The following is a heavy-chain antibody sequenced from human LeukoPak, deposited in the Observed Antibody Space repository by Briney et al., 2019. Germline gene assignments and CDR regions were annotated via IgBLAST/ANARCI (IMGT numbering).Heavy chain of an antibody. V-gene: IGHV3-64*01. D-gene: IGHD5-18*01. J-gene: IGHJ4*02. CDR3: ARVWVRGYSYGPVDY. CDR1: GFAFSSYA. CDR2: ISNNGGST. Sequence: QPGGSLRLSCAASGFAFSSYAMNWVRQAPGMGLEYVSTISNNGGSTYYANSVKDRFTISRDNSKNTLYLQMGSLRAEDMAVYYCARVWVRGYSYGPVDYWGQGTLVTVSS.